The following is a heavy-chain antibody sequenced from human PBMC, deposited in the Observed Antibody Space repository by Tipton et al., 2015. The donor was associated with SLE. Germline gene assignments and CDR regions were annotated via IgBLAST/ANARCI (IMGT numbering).Heavy chain of an antibody. CDR2: INPNTGGT. J-gene: IGHJ3*01. CDR1: GYTFSAYY. D-gene: IGHD4-17*01. Sequence: QLVQSGAEVKKPGASVNVSCKASGYTFSAYYMHWVRQAPGQGLEWMGRINPNTGGTNFAQKFQGRVTMIRDTSIRTAYMELSGLRSDGTAVYYCASMSGEYGDYADAFDLWGQGTMVTVSS. CDR3: ASMSGEYGDYADAFDL. V-gene: IGHV1-2*06.